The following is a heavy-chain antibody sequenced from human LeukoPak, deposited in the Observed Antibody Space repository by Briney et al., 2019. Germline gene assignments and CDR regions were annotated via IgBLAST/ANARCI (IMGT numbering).Heavy chain of an antibody. CDR2: IYYSGST. CDR1: GGSISSSSYY. D-gene: IGHD2-8*02. V-gene: IGHV4-39*01. J-gene: IGHJ4*02. Sequence: PSETLSLTCTVSGGSISSSSYYWGWIRQPPGKGLEWIGCIYYSGSTYYNPSLKSRVTISVDTSKNQFSLKLSSVTAADTAVYYCARQDGKYVVWYFDYWGQGTLVTVFS. CDR3: ARQDGKYVVWYFDY.